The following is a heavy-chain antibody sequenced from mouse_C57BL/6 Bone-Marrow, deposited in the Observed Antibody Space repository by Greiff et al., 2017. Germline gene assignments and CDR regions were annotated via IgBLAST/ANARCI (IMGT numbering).Heavy chain of an antibody. CDR2: IHPNSGST. CDR3: SRPGYYYAMDY. J-gene: IGHJ4*01. V-gene: IGHV1-64*01. Sequence: QVQLKESGAELVKPGASVKLSCKASGYTFTSYWMHWVKPRPGPGLEWIGLIHPNSGSTTYNETFKSKATLTVDKSSRTAYMQLSSLTSEDSAVYNSSRPGYYYAMDYWGQGTSVTVSS. CDR1: GYTFTSYW.